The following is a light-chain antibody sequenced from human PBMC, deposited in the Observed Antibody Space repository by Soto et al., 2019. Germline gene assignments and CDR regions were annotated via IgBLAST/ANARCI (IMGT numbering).Light chain of an antibody. Sequence: DIQMTQSPSSLSASVGDRVTITCRASQDISNYLAWFQQKPGKAPKLLIYSASSLQSGVPSRFSGRGSGTIFTLTISSLQPGDFASYYCQQASSFPLTFGGGTQVEIK. CDR2: SAS. V-gene: IGKV1-12*01. J-gene: IGKJ4*01. CDR3: QQASSFPLT. CDR1: QDISNY.